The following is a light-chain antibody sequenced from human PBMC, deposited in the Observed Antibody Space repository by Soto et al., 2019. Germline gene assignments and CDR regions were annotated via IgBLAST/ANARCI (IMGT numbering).Light chain of an antibody. CDR2: GVS. CDR3: SSYTTTTTLVI. V-gene: IGLV2-14*03. Sequence: QSALSQPASVSGSPGQSITISCTGTSSDIGGYNFVSWYQQHPGSAPKLIIFGVSDRPSGVSNRFSGSKSGNTASLTISGLQAEDEADYYCSSYTTTTTLVIFGGGTQLTVL. CDR1: SSDIGGYNF. J-gene: IGLJ2*01.